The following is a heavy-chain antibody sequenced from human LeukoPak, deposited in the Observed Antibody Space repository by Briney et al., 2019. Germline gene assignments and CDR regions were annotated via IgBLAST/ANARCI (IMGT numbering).Heavy chain of an antibody. D-gene: IGHD3-10*01. CDR3: ARGPDLWFGDY. CDR2: IWYDGSNK. CDR1: GFTFSSYG. Sequence: GGSLRLSCAASGFTFSSYGMHWVRQAPGKGPEWVAVIWYDGSNKYYADSVKGRFTISRHNSKNTLYLQMNSLRAEDTAVYYCARGPDLWFGDYWGQGTLVTVSS. J-gene: IGHJ4*02. V-gene: IGHV3-33*01.